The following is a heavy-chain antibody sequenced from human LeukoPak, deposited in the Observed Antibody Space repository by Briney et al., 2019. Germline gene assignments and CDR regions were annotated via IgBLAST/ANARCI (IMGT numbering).Heavy chain of an antibody. V-gene: IGHV3-21*01. CDR2: ITSSSTYT. CDR1: GFTFSNYG. J-gene: IGHJ5*02. D-gene: IGHD3-3*01. CDR3: AGDPILEWSNNWFDP. Sequence: PGGSLRLSCAASGFTFSNYGMKWVRQAPGKGLEWVSSITSSSTYTYYADSVKGRFTISRDNAKNLLYLQMNSLRVEDTAVYYCAGDPILEWSNNWFDPWGQGTLVIVSS.